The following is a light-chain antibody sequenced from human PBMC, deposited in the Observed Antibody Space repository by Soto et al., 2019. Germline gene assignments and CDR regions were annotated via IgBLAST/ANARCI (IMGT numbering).Light chain of an antibody. CDR3: QQYYSYWT. V-gene: IGKV1-5*03. CDR1: QSISSW. J-gene: IGKJ1*01. CDR2: KAS. Sequence: DIQMTQSPSTLSAPVGDRVTIACRASQSISSWLAWYQQKPGKAPKLLISKASNLESGVPSRFSGSGSGTEFTLTISSLQPDDFATYYCQQYYSYWTFGQGTKVEIK.